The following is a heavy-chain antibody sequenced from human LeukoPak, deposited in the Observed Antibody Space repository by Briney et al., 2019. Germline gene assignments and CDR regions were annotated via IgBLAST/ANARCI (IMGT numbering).Heavy chain of an antibody. J-gene: IGHJ4*02. CDR3: ARENRITMVRGVIWGYFDY. CDR1: GCPVSIKY. V-gene: IGHV3-66*01. CDR2: IYSSGST. D-gene: IGHD3-10*01. Sequence: GGSLRLSCVASGCPVSIKYRSWVRQAPGKGLEWVSLIYSSGSTNCAGSVKGRFTISRDNAKNSLYLQMNSLRAEDTAVYYCARENRITMVRGVIWGYFDYWGQGTLVTVSS.